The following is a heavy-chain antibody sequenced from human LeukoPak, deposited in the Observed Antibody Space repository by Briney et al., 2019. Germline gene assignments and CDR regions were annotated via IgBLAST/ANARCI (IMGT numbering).Heavy chain of an antibody. CDR3: ASGSGSYRTPYYYMDV. CDR1: GFTVSSNY. CDR2: IYSGGST. V-gene: IGHV3-53*01. J-gene: IGHJ6*03. D-gene: IGHD3-10*01. Sequence: GGSLRLSCAASGFTVSSNYMSWVRQAPGKGLEWVSVIYSGGSTYYAASVKGRFTISRDNSKNTLYLQMNSLRAEDTAVYYCASGSGSYRTPYYYMDVWGTGPTVTVSS.